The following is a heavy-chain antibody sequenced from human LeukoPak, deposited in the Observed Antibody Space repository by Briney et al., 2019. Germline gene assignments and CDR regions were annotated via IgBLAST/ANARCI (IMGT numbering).Heavy chain of an antibody. Sequence: SETLSLTCAVYGGSFSGYYWSWIRQPPGKGLEWIGEITHSGTTNYNPSLESRLTISIDTSKNQFSPKLSSVTAADTAVYYCARLITPTSGSNWFDPWGQGTLVTVSS. V-gene: IGHV4-34*01. J-gene: IGHJ5*02. D-gene: IGHD3-10*01. CDR1: GGSFSGYY. CDR2: ITHSGTT. CDR3: ARLITPTSGSNWFDP.